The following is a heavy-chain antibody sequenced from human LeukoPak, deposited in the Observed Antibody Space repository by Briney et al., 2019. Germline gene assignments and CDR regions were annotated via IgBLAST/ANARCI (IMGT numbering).Heavy chain of an antibody. V-gene: IGHV4-31*03. CDR2: IYYSGST. J-gene: IGHJ5*02. CDR3: ARYYGSYNWFDP. Sequence: PSQTLSLTCTVSGGSISSGGYYWSWIRQHPGKGLEWIGYIYYSGSTYYNPSLKSRVTISLDTSKNQFSLELSSVTAADTAVYFCARYYGSYNWFDPWGQGTLVTVSS. D-gene: IGHD3-10*01. CDR1: GGSISSGGYY.